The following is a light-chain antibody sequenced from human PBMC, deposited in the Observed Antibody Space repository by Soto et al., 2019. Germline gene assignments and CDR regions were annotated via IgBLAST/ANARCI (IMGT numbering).Light chain of an antibody. CDR3: HESYSTPRT. Sequence: DIQMTQSPSSLSASVGDRVTLTCRSSQSIGRYLNWYQQKSGKAPKLLISTTSTLQSGVPSRFSGSGSGTDFTLSIIGLQPEDFGTYYCHESYSTPRTFGQGTDVEVK. J-gene: IGKJ1*01. CDR1: QSIGRY. CDR2: TTS. V-gene: IGKV1-39*01.